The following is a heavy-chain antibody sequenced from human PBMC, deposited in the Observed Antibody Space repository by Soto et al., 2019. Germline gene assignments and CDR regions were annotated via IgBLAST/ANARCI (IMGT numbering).Heavy chain of an antibody. CDR2: IYYSGST. Sequence: TLSLTCTVSGGSISSSSYYWGWIRQPPGKGLEWIGSIYYSGSTYYNPSLKSRVTISVDTSKNQFSLKLSSVTAADTAVYYCARLVGVLDYYGMDVWGQGTTVTVSS. D-gene: IGHD3-10*01. J-gene: IGHJ6*02. CDR1: GGSISSSSYY. V-gene: IGHV4-39*01. CDR3: ARLVGVLDYYGMDV.